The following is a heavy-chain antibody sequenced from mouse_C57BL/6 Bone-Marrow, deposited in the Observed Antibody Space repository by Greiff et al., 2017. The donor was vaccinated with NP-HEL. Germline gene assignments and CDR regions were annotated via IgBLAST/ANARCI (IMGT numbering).Heavy chain of an antibody. V-gene: IGHV1-53*01. CDR3: ARQTAQARDEFDY. CDR2: INPSNGGT. D-gene: IGHD3-2*02. Sequence: QVQLQQPGTELVKPGATVKLSCKASGYTFTSYWMHWVKQRPGQGLEWIGNINPSNGGTNYNEKFKSKATLTVDKSSSTAYMQLSSLTSEDSAVYYCARQTAQARDEFDYWGQGTTLTVSS. J-gene: IGHJ2*01. CDR1: GYTFTSYW.